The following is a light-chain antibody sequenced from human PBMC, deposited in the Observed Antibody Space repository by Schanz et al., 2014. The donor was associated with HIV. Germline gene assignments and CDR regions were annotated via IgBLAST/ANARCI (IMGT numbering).Light chain of an antibody. J-gene: IGKJ1*01. CDR3: QQYESSSWT. Sequence: DIQVTQSPSTLSASVGDRVTVTCRASQSISSWLAWYQQKPGKAPRLLIYKSSTLESGVPSRFSGRGYGTEFTLTISSLQPDDIATYYCQQYESSSWTFGQGTKVEIK. CDR2: KSS. V-gene: IGKV1-5*03. CDR1: QSISSW.